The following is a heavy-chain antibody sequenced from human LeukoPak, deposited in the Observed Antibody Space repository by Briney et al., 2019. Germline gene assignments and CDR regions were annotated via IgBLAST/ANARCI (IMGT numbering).Heavy chain of an antibody. J-gene: IGHJ4*02. Sequence: PGGSLRLSCAASGFTFSSSWMTWVRQAPGKGLEWVANIKPDGSAKNYVGFVQGRFTISRDSTKNSVYLQMSSPRVEDTAVYFCARDVAYNAFDYWGQGTLVTVSS. D-gene: IGHD1-14*01. V-gene: IGHV3-7*01. CDR2: IKPDGSAK. CDR1: GFTFSSSW. CDR3: ARDVAYNAFDY.